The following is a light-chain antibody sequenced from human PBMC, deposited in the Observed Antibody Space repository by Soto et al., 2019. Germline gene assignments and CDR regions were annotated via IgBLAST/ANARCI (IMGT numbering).Light chain of an antibody. V-gene: IGKV1-12*01. Sequence: DIQMTQSPSTLSASVGDRITITCRASQSISSWLAWYQKKPGNAPRLLIFATSTLQSGVPSRLRGSRSGTDFTITISRMQYEDFATYYCQQGNSFTWTFGQGTKVDIK. CDR3: QQGNSFTWT. CDR2: ATS. J-gene: IGKJ1*01. CDR1: QSISSW.